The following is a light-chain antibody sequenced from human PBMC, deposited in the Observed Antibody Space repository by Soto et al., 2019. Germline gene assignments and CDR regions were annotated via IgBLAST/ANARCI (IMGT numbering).Light chain of an antibody. CDR1: QIISSY. CDR3: LQYNDWPPMYT. V-gene: IGKV3-15*01. Sequence: EIVMTQSPATLSVSPGERATLSCRASQIISSYLAWYQQKPGQAPRLLVYGASTRATGIPARFSGSGSGTEFTLTISSLQSEDFAVYYCLQYNDWPPMYTFGQGTKLEI. CDR2: GAS. J-gene: IGKJ2*01.